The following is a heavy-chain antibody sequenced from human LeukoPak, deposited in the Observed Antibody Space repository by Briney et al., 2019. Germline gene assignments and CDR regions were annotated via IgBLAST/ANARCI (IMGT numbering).Heavy chain of an antibody. CDR1: GFAFSSYW. Sequence: GGSLRLSCAASGFAFSSYWMHWVRQAPGKGLVWVSRIKTDGSSTTYADSVKGRFTISRDNAKNTLFLQMNSMRAEDTAVYYCAKETSITGAGDFWGQGALVTVSS. J-gene: IGHJ4*02. V-gene: IGHV3-74*01. CDR3: AKETSITGAGDF. D-gene: IGHD1-20*01. CDR2: IKTDGSST.